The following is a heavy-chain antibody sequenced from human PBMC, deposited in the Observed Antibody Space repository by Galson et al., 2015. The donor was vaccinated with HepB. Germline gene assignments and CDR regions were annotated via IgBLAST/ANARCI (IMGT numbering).Heavy chain of an antibody. Sequence: SLRLSCAASGFTFSSYAMHWVRQAPGKGLEWVAVISYDGSNKYYADSVKGRFTISRDNSKNTLYLQMNSLRAEDTAVYYCARHSGYDYTFDYWGQGTLVTVSS. CDR2: ISYDGSNK. V-gene: IGHV3-30-3*01. CDR1: GFTFSSYA. J-gene: IGHJ4*02. CDR3: ARHSGYDYTFDY. D-gene: IGHD5-12*01.